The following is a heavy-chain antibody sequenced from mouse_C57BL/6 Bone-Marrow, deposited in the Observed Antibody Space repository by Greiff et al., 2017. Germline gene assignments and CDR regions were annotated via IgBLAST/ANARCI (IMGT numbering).Heavy chain of an antibody. J-gene: IGHJ4*01. CDR3: TSTTVRAMDD. CDR2: IDPENGDT. V-gene: IGHV14-4*01. D-gene: IGHD1-1*01. CDR1: GFNIKDDY. Sequence: EVKLQESGAELVRPGASVKLSCTASGFNIKDDYMHWVKQRPEQGLEWIGWIDPENGDTEYASKFQGKATITADTSSNTAYLQLSSLTSEDTAVYYCTSTTVRAMDDWGQGTSVTVSS.